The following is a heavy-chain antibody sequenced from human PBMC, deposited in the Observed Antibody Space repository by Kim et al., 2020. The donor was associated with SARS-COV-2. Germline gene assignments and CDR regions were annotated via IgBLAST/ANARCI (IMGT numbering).Heavy chain of an antibody. CDR3: AREGRAAGAFDI. Sequence: NYNPSLKSRVTISVDTSKNQFSLKLSSVTAADTAVYYCAREGRAAGAFDIWGQGTMVTVSS. D-gene: IGHD6-25*01. J-gene: IGHJ3*02. V-gene: IGHV4-59*01.